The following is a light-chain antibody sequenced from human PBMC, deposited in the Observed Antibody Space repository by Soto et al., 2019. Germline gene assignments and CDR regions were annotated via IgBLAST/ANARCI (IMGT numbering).Light chain of an antibody. V-gene: IGKV3-20*01. CDR3: QQYGSSTLT. Sequence: EIVLTQSPGTLSLSPGERATLSCRASQSVSRSYLAWYQQKRGQAPRXXIYGASRRETGIPDLFSGSGSGTEFTLTISRLEPEDFAVYYCQQYGSSTLTFGQGTRLEIK. CDR2: GAS. CDR1: QSVSRSY. J-gene: IGKJ5*01.